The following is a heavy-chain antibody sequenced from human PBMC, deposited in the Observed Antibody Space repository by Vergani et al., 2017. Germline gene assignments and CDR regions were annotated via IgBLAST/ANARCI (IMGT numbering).Heavy chain of an antibody. J-gene: IGHJ3*02. CDR3: ARVLQRGDCSSTSCYKGFAFDI. Sequence: QVQLVQSGAEVKKPGASVKVSCKASGYTFTSYGISWVRQAPGQGLEWMGWISAYNGNTNYAQKLQGRVTMTTDTSTSTAYMELRSLRSDDTAVYYCARVLQRGDCSSTSCYKGFAFDIWGQGTMVTVSS. CDR1: GYTFTSYG. CDR2: ISAYNGNT. D-gene: IGHD2-2*02. V-gene: IGHV1-18*04.